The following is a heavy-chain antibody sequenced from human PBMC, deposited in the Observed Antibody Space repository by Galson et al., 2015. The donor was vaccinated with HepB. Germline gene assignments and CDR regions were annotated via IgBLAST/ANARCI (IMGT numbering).Heavy chain of an antibody. CDR2: IIPIFGTA. CDR3: ARGRGTIFSAVYYYYYGMDV. CDR1: GGTFSSYA. D-gene: IGHD3-3*01. Sequence: SVKVSCKASGGTFSSYAISWVRQAPGQGLEWMGGIIPIFGTANYAQKFQGRVTITADESTSTAYMELSSLRSEDTAVYYCARGRGTIFSAVYYYYYGMDVWGQGTTVTVSS. V-gene: IGHV1-69*13. J-gene: IGHJ6*02.